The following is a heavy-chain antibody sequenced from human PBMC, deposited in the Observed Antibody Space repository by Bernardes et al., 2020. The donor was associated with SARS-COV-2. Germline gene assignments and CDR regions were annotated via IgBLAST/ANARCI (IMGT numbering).Heavy chain of an antibody. D-gene: IGHD6-13*01. Sequence: SETLSLTCTVSGDSVSSRYYYWGWIRQSPGMGLEWIGNIYNSGSTYYNPSLKGRVTISVDTSKNQMSLKLSSVTAADTAVYYCARLRIIAGGVPRPDHWGQGTLVTVSS. CDR3: ARLRIIAGGVPRPDH. V-gene: IGHV4-39*01. J-gene: IGHJ4*02. CDR2: IYNSGST. CDR1: GDSVSSRYYY.